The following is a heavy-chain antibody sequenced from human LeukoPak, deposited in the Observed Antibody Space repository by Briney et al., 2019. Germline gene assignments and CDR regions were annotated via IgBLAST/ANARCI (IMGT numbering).Heavy chain of an antibody. Sequence: GRSLRLSCAASGFTFSSYAMHWVRQAPGKGLEWVAVISYDGSNKYYADSVKGRFTISRDNSKNTLYLQMNSLRAEDTAVYYCARGAYSSSWYGTSYFDYCGQGTLVTVSS. CDR1: GFTFSSYA. J-gene: IGHJ4*02. CDR3: ARGAYSSSWYGTSYFDY. D-gene: IGHD6-13*01. CDR2: ISYDGSNK. V-gene: IGHV3-30-3*01.